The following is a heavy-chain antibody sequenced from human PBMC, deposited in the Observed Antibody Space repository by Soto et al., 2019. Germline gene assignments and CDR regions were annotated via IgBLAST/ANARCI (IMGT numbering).Heavy chain of an antibody. V-gene: IGHV4-34*01. D-gene: IGHD2-2*01. CDR3: ARAGACSSTSCYAGFGDPKSYYMDV. Sequence: SETLSLTCAVYGGSFSGYYWSWIRQPPGKGLEWIGEINHSGSTNYNPSLKSRVTISVDTSKNQFSLELSSVTAADTAVYYCARAGACSSTSCYAGFGDPKSYYMDVWGKGTTVTVSS. CDR2: INHSGST. CDR1: GGSFSGYY. J-gene: IGHJ6*03.